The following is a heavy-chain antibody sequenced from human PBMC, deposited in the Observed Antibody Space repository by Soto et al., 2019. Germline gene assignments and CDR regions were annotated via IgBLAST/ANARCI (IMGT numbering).Heavy chain of an antibody. CDR2: ISGSGGST. J-gene: IGHJ3*02. Sequence: GGSLRLSCAASGFTFSSYAMSWVRQAPGKGLEWVSAISGSGGSTYYADSVKGRFTISRDNSKNTLYLQMNSLRAEDTAVYYCAKDRPSVFASRGAFDIWDQGKMVTVSS. CDR1: GFTFSSYA. V-gene: IGHV3-23*01. D-gene: IGHD2-8*01. CDR3: AKDRPSVFASRGAFDI.